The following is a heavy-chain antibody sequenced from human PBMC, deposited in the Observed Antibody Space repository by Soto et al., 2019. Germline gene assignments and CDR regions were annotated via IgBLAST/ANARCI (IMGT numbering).Heavy chain of an antibody. D-gene: IGHD5-12*01. CDR3: ARDRAERDSGYDSYFDY. Sequence: ASVKVSCKASGGTFSSYTISWVRQAPGQGLEWMGRIIPILGIANYAQKFQGRVTITADKSTSTAYMELSSLRSEDTAVYYCARDRAERDSGYDSYFDYWGQGTLVTVSS. CDR2: IIPILGIA. J-gene: IGHJ4*02. V-gene: IGHV1-69*04. CDR1: GGTFSSYT.